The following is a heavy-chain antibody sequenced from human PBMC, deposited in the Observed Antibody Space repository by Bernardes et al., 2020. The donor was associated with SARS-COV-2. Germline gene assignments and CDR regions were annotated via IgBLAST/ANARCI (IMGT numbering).Heavy chain of an antibody. V-gene: IGHV1-18*01. D-gene: IGHD2-2*02. J-gene: IGHJ5*02. CDR3: ARGHCSSTSCYIRGWFDP. Sequence: ASVKVSCKASGYTFTSYGISWVRQAPGQGLEWMGWISAYNGNTNYAQKLQGRVTMTTDTSTSTAYMELRSLRSDDTAVYHCARGHCSSTSCYIRGWFDPWGQGTLVTVSS. CDR1: GYTFTSYG. CDR2: ISAYNGNT.